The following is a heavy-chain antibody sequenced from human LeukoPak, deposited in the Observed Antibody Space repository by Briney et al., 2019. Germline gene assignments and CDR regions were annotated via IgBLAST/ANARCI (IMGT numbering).Heavy chain of an antibody. CDR1: GYTFTNFW. V-gene: IGHV5-51*01. J-gene: IGHJ4*02. D-gene: IGHD2-2*01. CDR2: INPGDSGT. Sequence: HGESLKISCKGSGYTFTNFWIGRVRQMPGKGLDWMGIINPGDSGTRYSPSFQGQVTISADKSISTAYLQWSSLKASDTAIYYCARWLGYCSSSTCYQPFDYWGQGTLVTISS. CDR3: ARWLGYCSSSTCYQPFDY.